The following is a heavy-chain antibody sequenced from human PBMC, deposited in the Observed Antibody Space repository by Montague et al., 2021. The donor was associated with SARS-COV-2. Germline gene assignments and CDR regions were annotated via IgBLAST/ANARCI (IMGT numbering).Heavy chain of an antibody. CDR1: GGSFSGYY. Sequence: SETLSLTCAVYGGSFSGYYWSWIRQPPGKGLEWIGEINHSGSTNYNPSLKSRVTISVDTSKNQFSLKLSSVTAADTAVYYCARVRYYGSGTSLGMDVWGQGNTVTVSS. CDR3: ARVRYYGSGTSLGMDV. V-gene: IGHV4-34*01. D-gene: IGHD3-10*01. CDR2: INHSGST. J-gene: IGHJ6*02.